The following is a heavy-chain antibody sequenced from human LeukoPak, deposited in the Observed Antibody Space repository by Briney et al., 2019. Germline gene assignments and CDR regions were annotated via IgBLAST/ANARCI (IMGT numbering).Heavy chain of an antibody. V-gene: IGHV3-30-3*01. CDR1: GFSFSSYA. D-gene: IGHD4-17*01. Sequence: GGSLRLSCAASGFSFSSYAMHWVRQAPGKGLEWVAVISYDGSNKYYADSVKGRFTISRDNSKNTLYLQMNSLGAEDTAVYYCARDRDYGYNWFDPWGQGTLVTVSS. J-gene: IGHJ5*02. CDR2: ISYDGSNK. CDR3: ARDRDYGYNWFDP.